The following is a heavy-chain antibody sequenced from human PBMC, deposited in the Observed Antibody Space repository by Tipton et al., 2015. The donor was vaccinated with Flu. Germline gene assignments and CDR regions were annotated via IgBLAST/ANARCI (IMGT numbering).Heavy chain of an antibody. CDR3: ARSAAAGNYYYYGMDV. Sequence: QLVQSGAEVKKPGASVKVSCKASGYTFTSYGISWARQAPGQGLEWMGWISAYNGNTNYAQKLQGRVTMTTDTSTSTAYMELRSLRSDDTAVYYCARSAAAGNYYYYGMDVWGQGTTVTVSS. CDR2: ISAYNGNT. CDR1: GYTFTSYG. V-gene: IGHV1-18*01. J-gene: IGHJ6*02. D-gene: IGHD6-13*01.